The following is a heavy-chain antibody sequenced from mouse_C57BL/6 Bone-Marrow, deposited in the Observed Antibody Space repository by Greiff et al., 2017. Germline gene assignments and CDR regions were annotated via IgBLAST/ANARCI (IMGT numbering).Heavy chain of an antibody. J-gene: IGHJ1*03. CDR2: IGPGSGST. V-gene: IGHV1-77*01. Sequence: QVQLQQSGAELVKPGASVQISCKASGYTITDYYINWVKQRPGQGLEWIGKIGPGSGSTYYNEKFKGKATLTADKSSITAYMQLSSLTSEDSAVYFCASLYYYGAWYFGVWGTGPTVTVSS. CDR3: ASLYYYGAWYFGV. D-gene: IGHD1-1*01. CDR1: GYTITDYY.